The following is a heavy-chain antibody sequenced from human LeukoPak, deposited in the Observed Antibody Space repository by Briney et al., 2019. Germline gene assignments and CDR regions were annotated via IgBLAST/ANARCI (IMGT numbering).Heavy chain of an antibody. Sequence: PGGSLRLSCAASGFTFSSYAMSWVRQAPGKGLEWVSAISGSGGSTYYADSVKGRFTVSRDNSKNTLYLQMNSLRAEDTAVYYCAREVYYYGSGSPQPFDYWGQGTLVTVSS. J-gene: IGHJ4*02. CDR1: GFTFSSYA. CDR2: ISGSGGST. D-gene: IGHD3-10*01. CDR3: AREVYYYGSGSPQPFDY. V-gene: IGHV3-23*01.